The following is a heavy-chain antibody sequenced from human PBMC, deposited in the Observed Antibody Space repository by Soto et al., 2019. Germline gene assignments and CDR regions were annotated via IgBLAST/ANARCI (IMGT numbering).Heavy chain of an antibody. CDR1: GYTFTSYG. J-gene: IGHJ5*02. CDR3: ARVQKAALYGDYVYLSP. Sequence: ASVKVSCKASGYTFTSYGISWVRQAPGQGLEWMGWISAYNGNTNYAQKLQGRVTMTTDTSTSTAYMELRSLRSDDTAVYYCARVQKAALYGDYVYLSPWGQGTLVTVSS. V-gene: IGHV1-18*01. D-gene: IGHD4-17*01. CDR2: ISAYNGNT.